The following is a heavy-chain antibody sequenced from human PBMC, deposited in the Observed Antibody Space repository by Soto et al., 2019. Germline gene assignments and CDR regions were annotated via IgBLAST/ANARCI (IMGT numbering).Heavy chain of an antibody. V-gene: IGHV4-39*01. CDR3: ARLSAGQPAGLFDY. CDR2: IYYSGST. Sequence: PSETLSLTCTVSGGSISSSSYYWGWIRQPPGKGLEWIGSIYYSGSTYYNPSLKSRVTISVDTSKNQFSLKLSSVTAADTAVYYCARLSAGQPAGLFDYWGQGTLVTVSS. J-gene: IGHJ4*02. CDR1: GGSISSSSYY. D-gene: IGHD6-25*01.